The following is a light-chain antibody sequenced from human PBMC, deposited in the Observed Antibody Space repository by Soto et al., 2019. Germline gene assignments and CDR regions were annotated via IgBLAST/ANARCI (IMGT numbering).Light chain of an antibody. V-gene: IGKV1-5*01. CDR3: QQAGT. CDR2: DAS. CDR1: QSISSW. J-gene: IGKJ1*01. Sequence: DIQMTQSPSTSSKSIGDSVTITCRASQSISSWLAWYQQKPGKAPKLLIYDASRLESGVPSRFSGSGSGTEFTLTIRSLQPDEFATYYGQQAGTCGQGTKVDIK.